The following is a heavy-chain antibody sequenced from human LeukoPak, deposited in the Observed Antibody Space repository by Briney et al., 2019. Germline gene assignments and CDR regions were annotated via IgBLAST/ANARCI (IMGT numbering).Heavy chain of an antibody. J-gene: IGHJ4*02. D-gene: IGHD3-22*01. CDR2: ISGSGGST. CDR1: GFTFSSYA. Sequence: GGSLRLSCAASGFTFSSYAMSWVRQAPGKGLEWASAISGSGGSTYYADSVKGRFTISRDNSKNTLYLQMNSLRAEDTAVYYCAKDPRRYYDSSGPFDYWGQGTLVTVSS. CDR3: AKDPRRYYDSSGPFDY. V-gene: IGHV3-23*01.